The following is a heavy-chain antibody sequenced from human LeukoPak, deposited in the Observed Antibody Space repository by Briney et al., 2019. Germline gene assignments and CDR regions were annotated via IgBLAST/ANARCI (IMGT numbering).Heavy chain of an antibody. V-gene: IGHV4-30-2*05. Sequence: SETLSLTCAVSSGSISSGGYSWSWIRQPPGKGLEWIGYIYHSGSTYYNPSLKSRVTISVDTSKNQFSLKLSSVTAADTAVYYCARAYYDFWSGPGAPDWFDPWGQGTLVTVSS. D-gene: IGHD3-3*01. CDR3: ARAYYDFWSGPGAPDWFDP. J-gene: IGHJ5*02. CDR2: IYHSGST. CDR1: SGSISSGGYS.